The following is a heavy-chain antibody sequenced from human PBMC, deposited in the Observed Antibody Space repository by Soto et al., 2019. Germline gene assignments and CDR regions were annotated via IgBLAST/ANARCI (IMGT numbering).Heavy chain of an antibody. CDR1: GFTFSGSA. Sequence: LSLTCAASGFTFSGSAMHWVRQASGKGLEWVGRIRSKANSYATAYAASVKGRFTISRDDSKNTAYLQMNSLKTEDTAVYYCTSPGGYSYGYGMDVWGQGTTVTVSS. J-gene: IGHJ6*02. CDR3: TSPGGYSYGYGMDV. V-gene: IGHV3-73*01. D-gene: IGHD5-18*01. CDR2: IRSKANSYAT.